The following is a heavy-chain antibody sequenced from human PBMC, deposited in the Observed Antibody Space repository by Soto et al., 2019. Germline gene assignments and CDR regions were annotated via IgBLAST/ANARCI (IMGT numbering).Heavy chain of an antibody. Sequence: LRLSCAASGFTFSSYAMHWVRQAPGKGLEWVAVISYDGSNKYYADSVKGRFTISRDNSKNTLYLQMNSLRAEDTAVYYCARPMVMFDYYSYYGMDVWGQGTTVTVSS. J-gene: IGHJ6*02. CDR2: ISYDGSNK. D-gene: IGHD5-18*01. CDR1: GFTFSSYA. V-gene: IGHV3-30-3*01. CDR3: ARPMVMFDYYSYYGMDV.